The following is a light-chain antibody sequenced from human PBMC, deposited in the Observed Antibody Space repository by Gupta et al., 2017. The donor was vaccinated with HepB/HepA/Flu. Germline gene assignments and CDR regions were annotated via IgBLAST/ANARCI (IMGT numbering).Light chain of an antibody. CDR2: DVT. Sequence: QSALTQPASVSGSPGQSITISCTGSSNDIGGYDSVSWYQQDPGQAPQLLIYDVTNRPSGVSNRFSGSKSGNTASLTISGLQAEDEADYYCSSFSNTYTLVRFGGGTKLTVL. CDR3: SSFSNTYTLVR. J-gene: IGLJ2*01. V-gene: IGLV2-14*03. CDR1: SNDIGGYDS.